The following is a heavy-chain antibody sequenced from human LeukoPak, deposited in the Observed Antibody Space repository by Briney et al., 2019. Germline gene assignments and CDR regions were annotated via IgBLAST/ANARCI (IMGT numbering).Heavy chain of an antibody. V-gene: IGHV3-21*01. CDR1: GFTFSSYS. J-gene: IGHJ4*02. D-gene: IGHD3-9*01. CDR2: ISSSSSYI. Sequence: PGGSLRLSCAASGFTFSSYSMNWVRQAPGKGLEWVSSISSSSSYIYYADSVKGRFTISRDNAKNSLYLQMNSLRAEDTAVYYYARDPDRRYFDWLRAFDYWGQGTLVTVSS. CDR3: ARDPDRRYFDWLRAFDY.